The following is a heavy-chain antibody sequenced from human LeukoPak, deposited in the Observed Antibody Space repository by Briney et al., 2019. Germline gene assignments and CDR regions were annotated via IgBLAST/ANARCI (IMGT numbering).Heavy chain of an antibody. V-gene: IGHV2-70*11. J-gene: IGHJ4*02. D-gene: IGHD6-13*01. CDR1: GFSLSTSGMC. CDR2: IDWDDDK. CDR3: ARTGYSSSGYYFDY. Sequence: SGPTLVNPTQALTLTCTFSGFSLSTSGMCVSWIRQPPGKALEWLARIDWDDDKYYSTSLKTRLTISKDTSRNQVVLTMTSMDPVDTATYYCARTGYSSSGYYFDYWGQGTLVTVSS.